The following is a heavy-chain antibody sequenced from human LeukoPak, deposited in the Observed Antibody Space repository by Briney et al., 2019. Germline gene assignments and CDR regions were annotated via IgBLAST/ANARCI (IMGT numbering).Heavy chain of an antibody. CDR2: MNPNSGNT. V-gene: IGHV1-8*01. D-gene: IGHD2/OR15-2a*01. J-gene: IGHJ3*02. CDR1: GYTFTSYD. CDR3: ARVVRQPYMAFDI. Sequence: VASVKVSCKASGYTFTSYDINWVRQATGQGLEWMGWMNPNSGNTGYAQKYQGRVTMTRNTSISTAYMELSGLRSEDTAVYYCARVVRQPYMAFDIWGQGTMVTVSS.